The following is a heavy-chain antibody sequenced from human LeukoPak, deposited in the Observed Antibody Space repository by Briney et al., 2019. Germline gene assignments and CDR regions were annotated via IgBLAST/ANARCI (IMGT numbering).Heavy chain of an antibody. Sequence: PSGTLSLTCTVSGGSISSGGYYWSWIRQHPGKGLEWIGYIYYSGSTYYNPSLKSRVTISVDTSKNQFSLKLSSVTAADTAVYYCARDGRSYCSSTSCSPSWFDPWGQGTLVTVSS. CDR3: ARDGRSYCSSTSCSPSWFDP. J-gene: IGHJ5*02. D-gene: IGHD2-2*01. V-gene: IGHV4-31*03. CDR2: IYYSGST. CDR1: GGSISSGGYY.